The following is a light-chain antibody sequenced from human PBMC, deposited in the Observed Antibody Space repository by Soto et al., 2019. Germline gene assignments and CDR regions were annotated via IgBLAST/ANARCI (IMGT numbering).Light chain of an antibody. CDR2: GAS. CDR3: QQYGRSPPVK. V-gene: IGKV3-20*01. J-gene: IGKJ1*01. Sequence: EMVLTQSPGTLSLSPGERATLSCRASQTVSSSYLAWYQQKPGQAPRLLIYGASTRAAGIPDRFSGSGSGTDFTLPISRLEPEDFAVYYCQQYGRSPPVKFGQGTKVDIK. CDR1: QTVSSSY.